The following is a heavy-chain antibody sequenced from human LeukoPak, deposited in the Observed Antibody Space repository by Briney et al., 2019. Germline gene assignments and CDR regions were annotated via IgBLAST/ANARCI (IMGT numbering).Heavy chain of an antibody. CDR1: GFTFSSYG. D-gene: IGHD5-18*01. CDR3: AKVPTDTAVYYFDY. Sequence: GGSLRLACAASGFTFSSYGMHWVRQAPGKGLEWVAVISYDGSNKYYADSVKGRFTISRDNSKNTLYLQMNSLRAEDTAVYYCAKVPTDTAVYYFDYWGQGTLVTVSS. V-gene: IGHV3-30*18. CDR2: ISYDGSNK. J-gene: IGHJ4*02.